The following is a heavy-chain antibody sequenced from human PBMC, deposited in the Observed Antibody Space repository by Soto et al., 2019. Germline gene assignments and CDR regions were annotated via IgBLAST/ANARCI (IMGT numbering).Heavy chain of an antibody. Sequence: SETLSLTCTVSGGSLSGYYWSWIRQPPGKGLEWIGYIYFRGTTNYNPSLKSRVTMSADTSKNQFSLKLNSVTAADTAVYYCARMNYYDTSGYPFDYWGQGMMVTVSS. D-gene: IGHD3-22*01. CDR3: ARMNYYDTSGYPFDY. CDR2: IYFRGTT. CDR1: GGSLSGYY. J-gene: IGHJ4*02. V-gene: IGHV4-59*01.